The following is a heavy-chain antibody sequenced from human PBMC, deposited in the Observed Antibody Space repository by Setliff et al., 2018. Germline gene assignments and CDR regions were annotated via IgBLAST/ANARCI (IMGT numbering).Heavy chain of an antibody. CDR3: ARSTVTTDYYYYYMDV. D-gene: IGHD4-17*01. CDR2: VYDTGST. Sequence: SETLSLTCSVSTASMTYYYWSWIRQPPGKGLEWIGHVYDTGSTKYSPSLKGRVTISMDTSVNEFSLRLTSVTAADTAVYYCARSTVTTDYYYYYMDVWGKGTTVTVSS. J-gene: IGHJ6*03. V-gene: IGHV4-59*12. CDR1: TASMTYYY.